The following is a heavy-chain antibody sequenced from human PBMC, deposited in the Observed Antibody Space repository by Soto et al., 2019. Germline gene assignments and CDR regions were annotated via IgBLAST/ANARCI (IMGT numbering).Heavy chain of an antibody. J-gene: IGHJ4*02. CDR2: IFHDGTA. CDR1: CVSISSGNW. CDR3: ARLVYDTRLNYMYFDF. V-gene: IGHV4-4*02. Sequence: SETLSLTCAVSCVSISSGNWWTWVRQTPQRGLEYIGEIFHDGTANYYPSFERRVAISVDTSKNQFSLKLTSVTAADTAIYFCARLVYDTRLNYMYFDFWGQGALVTVSS. D-gene: IGHD2-8*01.